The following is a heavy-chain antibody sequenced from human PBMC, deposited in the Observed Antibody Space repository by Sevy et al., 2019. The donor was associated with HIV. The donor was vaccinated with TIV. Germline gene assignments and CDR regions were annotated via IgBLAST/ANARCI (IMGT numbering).Heavy chain of an antibody. CDR2: IWYDGSNK. D-gene: IGHD3-22*01. CDR3: ARGTNYYDRSGYFSMASWDY. Sequence: GGSLRLSCVASGFTFSSYAMHWVRQAPGKGLEWVAVIWYDGSNKYYADSVKGRFTISRDKSKNTLYLQMDSLRAEDTAMYYCARGTNYYDRSGYFSMASWDYWGQGALVTVSS. J-gene: IGHJ4*02. V-gene: IGHV3-33*01. CDR1: GFTFSSYA.